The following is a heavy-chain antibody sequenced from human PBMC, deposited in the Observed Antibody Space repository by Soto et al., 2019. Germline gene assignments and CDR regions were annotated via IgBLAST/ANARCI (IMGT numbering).Heavy chain of an antibody. J-gene: IGHJ4*02. CDR1: GFAFSSYG. V-gene: IGHV3-30*03. D-gene: IGHD5-18*01. CDR3: VSDRGYGHASVPYS. CDR2: ISYDGSLQ. Sequence: QAQLVESGGGVVQPGRSLRLYCSASGFAFSSYGMHWVRHAPGTGLEWVAVISYDGSLQHYADSVKGRFTISRDNSKNMVLLQISSLRAEDTAVYYCVSDRGYGHASVPYSWGQGTLVSVSS.